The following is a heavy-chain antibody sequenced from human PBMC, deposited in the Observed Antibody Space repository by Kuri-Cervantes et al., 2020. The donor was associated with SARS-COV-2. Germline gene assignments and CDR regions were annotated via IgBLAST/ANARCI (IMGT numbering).Heavy chain of an antibody. Sequence: GALRLSCTVSGGSIDSSSIYWGWIRQPPGKGLEWIGNIYYTGTTYCNPSLKSRVTISVDTSKEQFSLKLSSVTAADTAIYYCATFTVTTKFDNWGQGTLVTVSS. CDR3: ATFTVTTKFDN. J-gene: IGHJ4*02. V-gene: IGHV4-39*01. CDR1: GGSIDSSSIY. CDR2: IYYTGTT. D-gene: IGHD4-17*01.